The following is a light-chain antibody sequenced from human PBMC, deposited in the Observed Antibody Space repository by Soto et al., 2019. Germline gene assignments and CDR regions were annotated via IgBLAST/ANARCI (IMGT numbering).Light chain of an antibody. CDR3: VSYTTSASYV. Sequence: QSALTQPASVSGSPGQSITISCTGTSSDVGGFIFVSWYQQHPGRAPKLMIYDVSNRPSGVSNRFSGSKSGNTASLTISVLQADDDADYYCVSYTTSASYVFGTGTKVTVL. J-gene: IGLJ1*01. CDR1: SSDVGGFIF. CDR2: DVS. V-gene: IGLV2-14*01.